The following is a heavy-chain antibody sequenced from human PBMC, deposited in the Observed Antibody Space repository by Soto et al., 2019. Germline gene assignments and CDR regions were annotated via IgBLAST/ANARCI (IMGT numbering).Heavy chain of an antibody. Sequence: PSETLSLTCSVSGGSITSSANYWAWFRQPPGRGLEWIGSIYYGGITYYNPSLKSRAVISIDTSRNQFSLRLNSLTAADRAVYFCARGVTVFRLVSRFWFDPWGQGTVVTVSS. D-gene: IGHD3-3*01. V-gene: IGHV4-30-4*08. CDR3: ARGVTVFRLVSRFWFDP. CDR2: IYYGGIT. J-gene: IGHJ5*02. CDR1: GGSITSSANY.